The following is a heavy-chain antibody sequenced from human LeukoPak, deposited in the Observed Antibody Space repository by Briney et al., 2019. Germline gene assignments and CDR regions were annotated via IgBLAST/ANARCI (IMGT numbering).Heavy chain of an antibody. V-gene: IGHV4-39*07. CDR3: ASPPFAMVRGDEYYFDY. CDR1: GGSISSSSYY. J-gene: IGHJ4*02. Sequence: SETLSLTCTVSGGSISSSSYYWGWIRQPPGKGLEWIGSIYYSGSTYYNPSLKSRVTISVDTSKNQFSLKLSSVTAADTAVYYCASPPFAMVRGDEYYFDYWGQGTLVTVSS. D-gene: IGHD3-10*01. CDR2: IYYSGST.